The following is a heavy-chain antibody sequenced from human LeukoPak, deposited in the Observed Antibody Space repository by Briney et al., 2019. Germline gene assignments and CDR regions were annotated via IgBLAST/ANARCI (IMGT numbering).Heavy chain of an antibody. D-gene: IGHD3-16*02. CDR3: AGVITFGGVIVVYFDY. Sequence: GASVTVSCKASGYTFTSYGITWVRQAPGQGPEWMGWISAYNGNTNYAQKVQGRVTMTTDTSTSTAYMELRSLRSDDTAVYYCAGVITFGGVIVVYFDYWGQGTLVTVSS. CDR1: GYTFTSYG. V-gene: IGHV1-18*04. CDR2: ISAYNGNT. J-gene: IGHJ4*02.